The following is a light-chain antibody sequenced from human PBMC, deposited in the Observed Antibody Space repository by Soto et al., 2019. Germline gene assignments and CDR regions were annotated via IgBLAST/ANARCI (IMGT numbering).Light chain of an antibody. CDR1: DSISSW. V-gene: IGKV1-5*03. CDR3: QQYMWT. Sequence: DIQMTQSPSTLSASVGDRVTITCRASDSISSWLAWYQQKPGKAPKLLIYKASNLASGVPSRFSGSGSGTEFTLTISSLQPDDSATYYCQQYMWTFGQGTKVDIK. J-gene: IGKJ1*01. CDR2: KAS.